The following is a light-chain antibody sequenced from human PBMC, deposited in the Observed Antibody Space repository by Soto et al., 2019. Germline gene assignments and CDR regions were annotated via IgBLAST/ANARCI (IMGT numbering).Light chain of an antibody. J-gene: IGKJ5*01. Sequence: EFVLTQSPGALSLSPGERSTLSCMAIQTVRNNYLAWYQQKPGLAPRLLIYDASSRATGIPDRFSGSGSGTDFTLTISSLEPEDSAVYYCQQRNIGPPVTFGQGTRLEIK. CDR2: DAS. CDR3: QQRNIGPPVT. CDR1: QTVRNNY. V-gene: IGKV3D-20*02.